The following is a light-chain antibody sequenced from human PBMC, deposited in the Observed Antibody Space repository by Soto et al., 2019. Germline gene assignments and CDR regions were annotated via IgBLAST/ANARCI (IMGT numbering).Light chain of an antibody. Sequence: QAVVTQPPSVSGAPGQRVTISCTGGSSNIGAGYVVHWYQQLPGTAPKVLIYVNNNRPSGVPDRFSGSKSGTSASLAITGLQAEDEADYYCQSYDSSLSAYVFGTGTKVTVL. CDR1: SSNIGAGYV. J-gene: IGLJ1*01. CDR3: QSYDSSLSAYV. V-gene: IGLV1-40*01. CDR2: VNN.